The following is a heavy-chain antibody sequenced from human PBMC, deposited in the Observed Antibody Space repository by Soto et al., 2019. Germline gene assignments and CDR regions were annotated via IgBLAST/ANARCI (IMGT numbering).Heavy chain of an antibody. D-gene: IGHD3-9*01. J-gene: IGHJ5*02. CDR3: AVYAILIADGIDWFDP. Sequence: QVQLHQWGAGLLKPSETLSLTCAVYGGSFSGFYWSWIRQPPGKGLEWIGEINHSGSTKYNPSLKRRVTISADMSKNQFSLRLTSVTAADTAVYYCAVYAILIADGIDWFDPWGQGTLVTVSS. CDR2: INHSGST. CDR1: GGSFSGFY. V-gene: IGHV4-34*01.